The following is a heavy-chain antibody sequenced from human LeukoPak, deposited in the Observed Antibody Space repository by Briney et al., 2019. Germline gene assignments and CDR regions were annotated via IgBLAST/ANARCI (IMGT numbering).Heavy chain of an antibody. Sequence: ASVKVSCKASGYTFTSYYMHWVRQAPGQGLEWMGIINPSGGSTSYAQKFQGRVTMTRDMSTSTVYMELSSLRSEDTAVYYCARGRWAYYYDSSGYYYNWFDPWGQGTLVTVSS. V-gene: IGHV1-46*01. CDR1: GYTFTSYY. D-gene: IGHD3-22*01. CDR2: INPSGGST. CDR3: ARGRWAYYYDSSGYYYNWFDP. J-gene: IGHJ5*02.